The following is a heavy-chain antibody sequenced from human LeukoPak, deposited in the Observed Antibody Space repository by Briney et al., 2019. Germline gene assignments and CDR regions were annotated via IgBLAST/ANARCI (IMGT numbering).Heavy chain of an antibody. D-gene: IGHD3-16*02. CDR2: IYYSGST. J-gene: IGHJ4*02. CDR3: ASFPRSTPYYFDY. V-gene: IGHV4-59*01. Sequence: PSETLSLTCTVSGGSISSYYWSWIRQPPGKGLEWIGYIYYSGSTNYNPSLKSRVTISVDTSKNQFSLKLSSVTAADTAVYYCASFPRSTPYYFDYWGQGTLVTVSS. CDR1: GGSISSYY.